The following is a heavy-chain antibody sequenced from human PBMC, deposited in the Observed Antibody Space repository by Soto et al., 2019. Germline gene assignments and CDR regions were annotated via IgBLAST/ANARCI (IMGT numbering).Heavy chain of an antibody. J-gene: IGHJ4*02. CDR2: IFPDDSNT. V-gene: IGHV5-51*01. D-gene: IGHD3-22*01. CDR3: ARRLYDTSGYRYFDH. CDR1: GYSFNSYW. Sequence: GESLKISCKASGYSFNSYWIGWVRQMPGKGLEWMGVIFPDDSNTRYSPSFQGQVTISADKSITTAYLQWNSLKATDTALYYCARRLYDTSGYRYFDHRGQGNVVTVS.